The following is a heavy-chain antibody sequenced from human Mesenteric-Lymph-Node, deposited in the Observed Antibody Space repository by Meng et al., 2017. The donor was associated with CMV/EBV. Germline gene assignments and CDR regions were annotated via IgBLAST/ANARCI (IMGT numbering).Heavy chain of an antibody. CDR1: GYTFTHFD. J-gene: IGHJ4*02. D-gene: IGHD3-10*01. V-gene: IGHV1-8*01. CDR3: ARGRQFKGSGPMGY. Sequence: ASVKVSCKASGYTFTHFDLYWVRQATGQGLEWMGWMNPNSGNTDYAQKFQGRVTMTRNTSISTAYMELSSLRSEDTAVYYCARGRQFKGSGPMGYWGQGTLVTVSS. CDR2: MNPNSGNT.